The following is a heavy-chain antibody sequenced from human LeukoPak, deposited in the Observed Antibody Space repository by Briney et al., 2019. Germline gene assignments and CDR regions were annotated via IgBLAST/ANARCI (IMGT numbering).Heavy chain of an antibody. D-gene: IGHD7-27*01. Sequence: ASVKVSCKASGYTFTSYDINWVRQATGQGLEWMGWMNPNSGNTGYAQKFQGRVTMTRNTSISTAYMELSSLRSEDTAVYYCARAGAEYYYYYYMDVWGKGTTVTISS. CDR2: MNPNSGNT. CDR1: GYTFTSYD. J-gene: IGHJ6*03. V-gene: IGHV1-8*01. CDR3: ARAGAEYYYYYYMDV.